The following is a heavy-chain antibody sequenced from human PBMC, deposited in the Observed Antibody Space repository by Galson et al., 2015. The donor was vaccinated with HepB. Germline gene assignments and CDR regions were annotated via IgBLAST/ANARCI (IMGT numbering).Heavy chain of an antibody. J-gene: IGHJ4*02. CDR2: IYPGDSDT. Sequence: QSGAEVKKPGESLKISCKGSGYSFTSYWIGWVRQMPGKGLEWMGIIYPGDSDTRYSPSFQGQVTISADKSNSTAYLQWSSLKASDTAMYYCASTTRQYGSGSGGFDYWGQGTLVTVSS. CDR1: GYSFTSYW. CDR3: ASTTRQYGSGSGGFDY. D-gene: IGHD3-10*01. V-gene: IGHV5-51*01.